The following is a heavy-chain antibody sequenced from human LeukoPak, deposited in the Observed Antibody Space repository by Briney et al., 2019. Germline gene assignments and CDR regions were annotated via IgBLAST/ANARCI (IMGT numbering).Heavy chain of an antibody. J-gene: IGHJ4*02. Sequence: GGSLRLSCAASGFTFSSYGMHWVRQAPGKGLEWVANIKQDGSEKYYVDSVKGRFTISRDNAKNSLYLQMNSLRAEDTAVYYCARDGSGEYSSSWFDYWGQGTLVTVSS. CDR2: IKQDGSEK. CDR1: GFTFSSYG. D-gene: IGHD6-13*01. V-gene: IGHV3-7*01. CDR3: ARDGSGEYSSSWFDY.